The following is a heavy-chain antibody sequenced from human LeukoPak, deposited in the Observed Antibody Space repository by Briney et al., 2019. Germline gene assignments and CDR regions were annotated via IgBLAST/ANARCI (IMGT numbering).Heavy chain of an antibody. V-gene: IGHV4-38-2*02. J-gene: IGHJ5*02. Sequence: PSETLSLTCSVSGYSFSSAYYWGWIRQSPGKGLEWIGSISHSGSTYYNPSLRSRVTISVDTSKNQFSLRLTSVNAADTAVYYCARDGHYVAVWFDPWGQGTLVTVSS. CDR3: ARDGHYVAVWFDP. D-gene: IGHD4-17*01. CDR1: GYSFSSAYY. CDR2: ISHSGST.